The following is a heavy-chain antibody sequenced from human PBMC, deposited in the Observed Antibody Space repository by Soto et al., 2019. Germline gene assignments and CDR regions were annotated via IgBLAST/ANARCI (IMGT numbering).Heavy chain of an antibody. D-gene: IGHD6-13*01. CDR2: ISSSSSTI. J-gene: IGHJ6*02. CDR3: ARDHWSSSWGYYYYYYGMDV. CDR1: GFTFSSYS. V-gene: IGHV3-48*02. Sequence: GGSLRLSCAASGFTFSSYSMNWVRQAPGKGLEWVSYISSSSSTIYYADSVKGRFTISRDNAKNSLYLQMNSLRDEDTAVYYCARDHWSSSWGYYYYYYGMDVWGQGTTVTVSS.